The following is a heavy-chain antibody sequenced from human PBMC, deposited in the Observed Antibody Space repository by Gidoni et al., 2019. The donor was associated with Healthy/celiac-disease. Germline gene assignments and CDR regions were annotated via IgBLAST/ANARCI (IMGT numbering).Heavy chain of an antibody. Sequence: QVQLVQSGAEVKKPGASVTVSCKASGYTFTSYYMHWVRQAPGQGLEWMGIINPSGGSTSYAQKFQGRVTMTRDTSTSTVYMELSSLRSEDTAVYYCARDFLIAAPPGYWGQGTLVTVSS. D-gene: IGHD6-13*01. V-gene: IGHV1-46*01. J-gene: IGHJ4*02. CDR2: INPSGGST. CDR3: ARDFLIAAPPGY. CDR1: GYTFTSYY.